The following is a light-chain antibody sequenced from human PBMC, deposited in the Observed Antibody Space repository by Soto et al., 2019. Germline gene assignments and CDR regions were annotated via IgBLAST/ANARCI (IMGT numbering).Light chain of an antibody. CDR2: KVS. CDR3: RQGKHWPLT. Sequence: DVVMTQSPLSLPVTLGQPASISCRSNQSLVHSDGIAYFSWFQQRPGRSPRRLIYKVSNRDSGVPDRFSGSGSGTDFAMKISRVEAEDGGFYYCRQGKHWPLTFGEGTRLEIK. V-gene: IGKV2-30*02. CDR1: QSLVHSDGIAY. J-gene: IGKJ5*01.